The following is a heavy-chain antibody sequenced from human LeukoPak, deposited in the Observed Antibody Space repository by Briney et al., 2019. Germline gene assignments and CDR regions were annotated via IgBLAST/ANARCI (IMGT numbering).Heavy chain of an antibody. CDR3: AKDSSGWPRDAFDI. D-gene: IGHD6-19*01. Sequence: GGSLRLSCAASGFTVSSNYMSWVRQAPGKGLEWVSGISWNSGSIGYADSVKGRFTISRDNAKNSLYLQMNSLRAEDTALYYCAKDSSGWPRDAFDIWGQGTMVTVSS. CDR1: GFTVSSNY. V-gene: IGHV3-9*01. CDR2: ISWNSGSI. J-gene: IGHJ3*02.